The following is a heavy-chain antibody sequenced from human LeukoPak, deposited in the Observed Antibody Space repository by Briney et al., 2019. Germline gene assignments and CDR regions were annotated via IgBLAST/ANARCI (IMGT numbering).Heavy chain of an antibody. J-gene: IGHJ4*02. CDR1: GYTFTSYG. V-gene: IGHV1-18*01. CDR2: ISTYSTNT. CDR3: ARGIPPGTAMASPDFDY. D-gene: IGHD5-18*01. Sequence: ASVTLSCKASGYTFTSYGISWVRQAPGQGLERMGCISTYSTNTNYAQKFQGRVTMTTDTSTSTAYIALRSLRSDDTAVYYCARGIPPGTAMASPDFDYGGQGTLVTVSS.